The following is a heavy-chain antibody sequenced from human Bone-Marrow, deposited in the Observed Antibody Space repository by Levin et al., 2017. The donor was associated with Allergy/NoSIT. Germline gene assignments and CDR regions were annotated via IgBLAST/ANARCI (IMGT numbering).Heavy chain of an antibody. CDR1: GFTFSDYG. V-gene: IGHV3-33*01. Sequence: PGGSLRLSCAASGFTFSDYGIHWVRQAPGKGLEWVTLIWYDGNYKYYADSVKGRFTISRDNSKNTLYLQMNSLRAEDTGVYYCARTYSSVATHTPDYGMDVWGQGTTVTFSS. CDR3: ARTYSSVATHTPDYGMDV. CDR2: IWYDGNYK. J-gene: IGHJ6*02. D-gene: IGHD6-19*01.